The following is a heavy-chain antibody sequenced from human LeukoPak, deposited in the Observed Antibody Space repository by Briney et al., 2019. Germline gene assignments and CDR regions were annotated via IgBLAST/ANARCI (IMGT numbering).Heavy chain of an antibody. CDR1: RFILSTYY. CDR2: IKGDGTT. V-gene: IGHV3-66*01. CDR3: LKGGLHYVDY. Sequence: GSLSLSCAVYRFILSTYYMRWVRHREGGGRECVSLIKGDGTTHYAGSVKGRFPISRDNSKNTLYLQMNSLRADDTGVYYCLKGGLHYVDYWGQGTLVTVSS. J-gene: IGHJ4*02.